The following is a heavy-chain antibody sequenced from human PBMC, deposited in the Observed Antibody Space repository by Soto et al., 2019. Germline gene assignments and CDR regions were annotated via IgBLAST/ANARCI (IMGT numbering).Heavy chain of an antibody. J-gene: IGHJ4*02. CDR2: IYYSGGT. CDR1: GGSISSYF. CDR3: ARGRRDTAMVPFDY. Sequence: PSETLSLTCTVSGGSISSYFWSWIRQPPGKGLEWIGYIYYSGGTNYNPSLKSRVTISVDTSKNQFSLKLSSVTAADTAVYYCARGRRDTAMVPFDYWGQATLVTVSS. D-gene: IGHD5-18*01. V-gene: IGHV4-59*12.